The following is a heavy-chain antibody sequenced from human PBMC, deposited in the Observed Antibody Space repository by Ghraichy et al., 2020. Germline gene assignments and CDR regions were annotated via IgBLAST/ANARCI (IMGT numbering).Heavy chain of an antibody. CDR3: ARGPYCSGGSCYSSFDY. Sequence: SETLSLTCAVYGGSFSGYYWSWIRQPPGKGLEWIGEINHSGSTNYNPSLKSRVTISVDTSKNQFSLKLSSVTAADTAVYYCARGPYCSGGSCYSSFDYWGQGTLVTVSS. CDR1: GGSFSGYY. CDR2: INHSGST. V-gene: IGHV4-34*01. D-gene: IGHD2-15*01. J-gene: IGHJ4*02.